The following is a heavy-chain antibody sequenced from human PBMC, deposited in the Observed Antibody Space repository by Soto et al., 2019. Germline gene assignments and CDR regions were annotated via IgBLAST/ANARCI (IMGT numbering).Heavy chain of an antibody. CDR1: GFTFSSYA. D-gene: IGHD6-13*01. Sequence: GGSLRLSCAASGFTFSSYAMSWVRQAPGKGLEWVSAISGSGGSTYYADSVKGRFTISRDNSKNTLYLQMNSLRAEDTAVYYCAKAYGRAGYSSSWDDVNFDYWGQGTLVTVSS. CDR2: ISGSGGST. V-gene: IGHV3-23*01. J-gene: IGHJ4*02. CDR3: AKAYGRAGYSSSWDDVNFDY.